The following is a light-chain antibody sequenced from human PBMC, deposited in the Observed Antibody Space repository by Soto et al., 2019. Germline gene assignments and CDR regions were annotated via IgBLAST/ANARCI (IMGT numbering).Light chain of an antibody. CDR3: ALFMGNGISL. Sequence: QTVVTQEPSLSVSPGGTVTLTCGLTSGSVSSSLYPSWYQQTPGQAPRTLIYNTNARSSGVPDRFSGSILGNKAALTITGAQADDESDYYCALFMGNGISLFGGGTKLTVL. V-gene: IGLV8-61*01. CDR1: SGSVSSSLY. CDR2: NTN. J-gene: IGLJ2*01.